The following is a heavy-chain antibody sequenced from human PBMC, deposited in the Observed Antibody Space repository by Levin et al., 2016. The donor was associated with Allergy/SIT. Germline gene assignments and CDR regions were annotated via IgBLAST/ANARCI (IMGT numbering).Heavy chain of an antibody. CDR2: INPNSGGT. V-gene: IGHV1-2*02. CDR1: GYTFTGYY. J-gene: IGHJ4*02. D-gene: IGHD5-12*01. Sequence: ASVKVSCKASGYTFTGYYMHWVRQAPGQGLEWMGWINPNSGGTNYAQKFQGRVTMTRDTSISTAYMELSRLRSDDTAVYYCARDGEGVATPDDYWGQGTLVTVSS. CDR3: ARDGEGVATPDDY.